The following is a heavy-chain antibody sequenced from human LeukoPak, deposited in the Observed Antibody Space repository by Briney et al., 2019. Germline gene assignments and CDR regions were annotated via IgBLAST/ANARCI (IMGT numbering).Heavy chain of an antibody. J-gene: IGHJ5*02. CDR3: ASDLLALGLKTFDP. CDR2: FVPEDGET. CDR1: GSSVSELS. Sequence: ASVKVSCKVSGSSVSELSMHWVRQAPGKGLEWLGGFVPEDGETVYAQKFQGRVTMSEDKSTDTAYMELSSLRSDDTAVYYCASDLLALGLKTFDPWGQGTLVTVSS. V-gene: IGHV1-24*01. D-gene: IGHD6-6*01.